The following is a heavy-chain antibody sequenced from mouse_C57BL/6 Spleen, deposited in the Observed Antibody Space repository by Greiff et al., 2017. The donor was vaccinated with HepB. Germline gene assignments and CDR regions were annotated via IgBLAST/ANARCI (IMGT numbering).Heavy chain of an antibody. J-gene: IGHJ3*01. V-gene: IGHV1-26*01. CDR2: INPNNGGT. CDR3: ARGSSYDWFAY. Sequence: EVQLQQSGPELVKPGASVKISCKASGYTFTDYYMNWVKQSHGKSLEWIGDINPNNGGTSYNQKFKGKATLTVDKSSSTAYMELRSLTSEDSAVYYCARGSSYDWFAYWGQGTLVTVSA. D-gene: IGHD1-1*01. CDR1: GYTFTDYY.